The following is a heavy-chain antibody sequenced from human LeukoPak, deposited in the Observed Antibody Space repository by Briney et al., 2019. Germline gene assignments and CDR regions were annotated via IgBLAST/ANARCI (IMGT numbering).Heavy chain of an antibody. Sequence: SETLSLTCAVYGGSFSGYYWSWIRQPPGKGLEWIGEINHSGSTNYNPSLKSRVTISVDTSKNQFSLKLDSVTAADTAVYYCARGRIYYDSTGYGYWGRGTLVTVSS. CDR3: ARGRIYYDSTGYGY. J-gene: IGHJ4*02. CDR1: GGSFSGYY. V-gene: IGHV4-34*01. D-gene: IGHD3-22*01. CDR2: INHSGST.